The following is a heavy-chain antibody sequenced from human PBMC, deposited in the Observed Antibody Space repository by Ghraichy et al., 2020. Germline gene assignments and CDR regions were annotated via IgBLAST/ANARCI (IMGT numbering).Heavy chain of an antibody. CDR3: ARGSRSDILSGHLRLDP. D-gene: IGHD3-9*01. J-gene: IGHJ5*02. V-gene: IGHV3-13*01. Sequence: WGSLRLPCVASGFSFRSHDMHWVRQVVGKGLEWVSAIGAAGDTYYPDSVKGRFTISRDLGENSVFLQMNSLTAGDTAVYYCARGSRSDILSGHLRLDPWGQGTQVTVSS. CDR2: IGAAGDT. CDR1: GFSFRSHD.